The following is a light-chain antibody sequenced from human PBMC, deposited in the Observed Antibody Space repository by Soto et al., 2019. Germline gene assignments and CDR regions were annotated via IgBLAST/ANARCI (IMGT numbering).Light chain of an antibody. CDR1: GSDVGDYDY. Sequence: QSALTQPRSVSGSPGQSVTISCTGTGSDVGDYDYVSWYQQHPGKAPKLMIYDVSKRPSGVPDRFSGSKSGNTASLTISGLQAEDEDDYSCCSYAGSYTWVFGGGTKVTVL. J-gene: IGLJ2*01. CDR2: DVS. V-gene: IGLV2-11*01. CDR3: CSYAGSYTWV.